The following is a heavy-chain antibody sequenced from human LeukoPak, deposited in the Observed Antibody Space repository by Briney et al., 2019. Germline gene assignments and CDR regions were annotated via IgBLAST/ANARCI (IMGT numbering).Heavy chain of an antibody. Sequence: GGSLRLSCAASGFTFDDYGMSWVRQAPGKGLEWVSGINWNGGSTGYADSVKGRFTISRDNAKNSLYLQMNSLRAEDTAVYYCARDATYYYDSPYFDYWGQGTLVTVSS. D-gene: IGHD3-22*01. CDR1: GFTFDDYG. V-gene: IGHV3-20*04. CDR3: ARDATYYYDSPYFDY. CDR2: INWNGGST. J-gene: IGHJ4*02.